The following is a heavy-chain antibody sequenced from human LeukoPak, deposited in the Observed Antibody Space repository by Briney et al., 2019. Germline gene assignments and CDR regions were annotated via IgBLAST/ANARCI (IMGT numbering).Heavy chain of an antibody. Sequence: GGSLRLSCAASGFTFSSYWMSWVRQAPGKGLEWVSSISSSSSYIYYADSVKGRFIISRDNAKNSLYLQMNSLRAEDTAVYYCARDYSYSSSAAPHTWGQGTLVTVSS. CDR1: GFTFSSYW. D-gene: IGHD6-6*01. J-gene: IGHJ4*02. CDR2: ISSSSSYI. V-gene: IGHV3-21*01. CDR3: ARDYSYSSSAAPHT.